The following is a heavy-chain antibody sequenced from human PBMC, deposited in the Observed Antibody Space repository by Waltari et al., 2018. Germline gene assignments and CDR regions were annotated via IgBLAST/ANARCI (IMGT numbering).Heavy chain of an antibody. J-gene: IGHJ4*02. D-gene: IGHD3-10*01. Sequence: QVQLVQSGAEVKKPGASVKVSCKASGYPFPSHYMHWVRQAPGQGLECMGIINPSGGSTSYAQNFQGRVTMTSDTSTSTVYMELSSLTSEDTAVYYCARDGSRTIIRGVLGYWGQGTLVTVSA. CDR3: ARDGSRTIIRGVLGY. CDR2: INPSGGST. V-gene: IGHV1-46*01. CDR1: GYPFPSHY.